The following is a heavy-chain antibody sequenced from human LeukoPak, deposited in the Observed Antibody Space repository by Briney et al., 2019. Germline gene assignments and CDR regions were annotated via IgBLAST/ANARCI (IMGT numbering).Heavy chain of an antibody. CDR3: VRDSLTSGYYFY. Sequence: SVKVSCKVSGVTFSSYTINWVRQAPGQGLEWMGRIIPFFAIVNHAQNFRARVTITADKSTSTAYMELSSLRSEDTAVYYCVRDSLTSGYYFYWGQGTLVTVSS. CDR1: GVTFSSYT. D-gene: IGHD3-22*01. V-gene: IGHV1-69*04. CDR2: IIPFFAIV. J-gene: IGHJ4*02.